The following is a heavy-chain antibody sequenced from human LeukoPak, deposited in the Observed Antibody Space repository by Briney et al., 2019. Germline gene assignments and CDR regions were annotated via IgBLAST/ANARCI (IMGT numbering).Heavy chain of an antibody. CDR1: GFTFDDYA. D-gene: IGHD3-3*01. Sequence: GGSLRLSCAASGFTFDDYAMSWFRQAPGKGLEWVGFIRGKPYGETTEYAASVQGRFTISRDNSESTTYLQLNSLKTEDTAVYYCTRGSDTIFGVARDGFDSWGQGTLVTVSS. V-gene: IGHV3-49*03. CDR2: IRGKPYGETT. J-gene: IGHJ4*02. CDR3: TRGSDTIFGVARDGFDS.